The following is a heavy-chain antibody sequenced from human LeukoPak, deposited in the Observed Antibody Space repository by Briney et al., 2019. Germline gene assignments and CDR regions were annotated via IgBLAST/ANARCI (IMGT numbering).Heavy chain of an antibody. Sequence: GGSLRLSCAASGFTFSSYAMHWVRQAPGKGLEWVAVISYDGSNKYYADSVKGRFTISRDNSKNTLYLQVNSLRAEDTAVYYCARALWIQLDDAFDIWGQGTMVTVSS. CDR1: GFTFSSYA. J-gene: IGHJ3*02. D-gene: IGHD5-18*01. V-gene: IGHV3-30-3*01. CDR2: ISYDGSNK. CDR3: ARALWIQLDDAFDI.